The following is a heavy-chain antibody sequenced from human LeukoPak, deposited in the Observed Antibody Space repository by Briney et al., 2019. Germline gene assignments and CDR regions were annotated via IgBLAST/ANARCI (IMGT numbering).Heavy chain of an antibody. CDR1: GYTFTSYG. Sequence: GASVKVSCKASGYTFTSYGISWVRQAPGQGLEWMGWISGYNGNTKYAQKFQGRVTMTTDTSTSTAYMELRSLRSDDTAVYYCARSPDILTGENFDYWGQGTLVTVSS. CDR3: ARSPDILTGENFDY. D-gene: IGHD3-9*01. CDR2: ISGYNGNT. J-gene: IGHJ4*02. V-gene: IGHV1-18*01.